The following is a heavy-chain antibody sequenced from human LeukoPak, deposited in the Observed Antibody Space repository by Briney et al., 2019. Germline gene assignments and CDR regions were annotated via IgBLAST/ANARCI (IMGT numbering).Heavy chain of an antibody. Sequence: SETLSLTCTVSGGSISSYYWSWIRQPPGKGLEWIGYIYYSGSTNYNPSLKSRVTISVDTSKNQFSLKLSSVTAADTAVYYCARVTADAFDIWGQGTMVTVSS. J-gene: IGHJ3*02. CDR2: IYYSGST. CDR3: ARVTADAFDI. CDR1: GGSISSYY. V-gene: IGHV4-59*12.